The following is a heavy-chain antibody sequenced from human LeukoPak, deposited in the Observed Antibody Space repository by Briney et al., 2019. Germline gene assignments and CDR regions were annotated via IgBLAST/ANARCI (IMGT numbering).Heavy chain of an antibody. V-gene: IGHV1-69*13. Sequence: ASVKVSCKASGGTFSSYAISWVRQAPGQGLEWMGGIIPIFGTANYAQKFQDRVTITADESTSTAYMELSSLRSEDTAVYYCARERWYYDSSGYQNYPFDYWGQGTLVTVSS. D-gene: IGHD3-22*01. CDR2: IIPIFGTA. J-gene: IGHJ4*02. CDR1: GGTFSSYA. CDR3: ARERWYYDSSGYQNYPFDY.